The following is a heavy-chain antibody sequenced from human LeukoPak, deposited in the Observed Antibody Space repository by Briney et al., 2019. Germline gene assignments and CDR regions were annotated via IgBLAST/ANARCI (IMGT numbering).Heavy chain of an antibody. Sequence: GGSLRLSCADSGFTFSGAAIHWVRQASGKGLEWVGRIRSKARSYATEYAASVGGRFTISREDSKNTAYLQMNSLKTEDTAIYYCLEMNTKGYWGQGTLVTVSS. CDR1: GFTFSGAA. J-gene: IGHJ4*02. CDR2: IRSKARSYAT. D-gene: IGHD5-24*01. V-gene: IGHV3-73*01. CDR3: LEMNTKGY.